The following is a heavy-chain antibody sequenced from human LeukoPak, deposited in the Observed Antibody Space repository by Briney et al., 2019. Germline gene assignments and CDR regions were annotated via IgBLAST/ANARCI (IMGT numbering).Heavy chain of an antibody. V-gene: IGHV1-69*13. D-gene: IGHD2-2*01. CDR3: ASRYCGSANCQWGDYYYYGMDG. CDR2: IIPIFGTT. CDR1: GYRFTSYA. J-gene: IGHJ6*02. Sequence: ASVKVSCKASGYRFTSYAISWVRQAPGQGLEWMGGIIPIFGTTKYSQKFQGRVTITAAESTGTAFMDLNSLTSDDTAVYYCASRYCGSANCQWGDYYYYGMDGWGQGTTVTVSS.